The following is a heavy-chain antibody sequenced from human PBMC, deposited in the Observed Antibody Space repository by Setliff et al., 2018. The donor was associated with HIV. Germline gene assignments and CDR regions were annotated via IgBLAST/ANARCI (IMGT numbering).Heavy chain of an antibody. Sequence: PGGSLRLSCAASGFTFSSYAMSWVRQAPGKGLEWVSGISGSGGSTYYADSVKGRFTISRDTAKNTVYLQMNSLTSEDTAFYYCARGRINYGDYYYWGQGTLVTVSS. J-gene: IGHJ4*02. CDR1: GFTFSSYA. CDR2: ISGSGGST. V-gene: IGHV3-23*01. D-gene: IGHD4-17*01. CDR3: ARGRINYGDYYY.